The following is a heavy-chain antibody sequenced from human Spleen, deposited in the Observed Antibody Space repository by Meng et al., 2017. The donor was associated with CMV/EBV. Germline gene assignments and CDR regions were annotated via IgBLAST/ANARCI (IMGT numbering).Heavy chain of an antibody. CDR3: ARRLDDGSYYDYYFDF. J-gene: IGHJ4*02. CDR1: GYTFTSYY. CDR2: INPSADAT. D-gene: IGHD1-26*01. Sequence: ASVKVSCKTSGYTFTSYYIHWLRQAPGQGLEWMGIINPSADATSYAQQFLGRLTLTGDTSTSTVYMELRSLRSDDTAVYYCARRLDDGSYYDYYFDFWGQGTLVTVSS. V-gene: IGHV1-46*01.